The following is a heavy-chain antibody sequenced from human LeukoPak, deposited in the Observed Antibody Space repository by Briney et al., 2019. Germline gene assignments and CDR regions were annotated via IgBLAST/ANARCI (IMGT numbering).Heavy chain of an antibody. CDR1: GGSISSYY. D-gene: IGHD3-3*01. CDR2: IYNSGST. V-gene: IGHV4-59*01. CDR3: ARLITISGVVIPTHYGMDV. J-gene: IGHJ6*02. Sequence: SETLSLTCTVSGGSISSYYWNWIRQPPGKGLEWIGYIYNSGSTNYNPSLKSRVTISVDTSKNQFSLKLTSVTAADTAVYYCARLITISGVVIPTHYGMDVWGQGTTVTVSS.